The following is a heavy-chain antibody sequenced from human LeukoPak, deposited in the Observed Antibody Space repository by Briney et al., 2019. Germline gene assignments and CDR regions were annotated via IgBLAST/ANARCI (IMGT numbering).Heavy chain of an antibody. CDR3: ARYIFLEWFSVGNYMDV. CDR2: IYYSGST. J-gene: IGHJ6*03. D-gene: IGHD3-3*01. Sequence: SSGTLSLTCTVSGGSISSYYWSWIRQPPGKGLEWIGYIYYSGSTNYNPSLKSRVTISVDTSKNQFSLKLSSVTAADTAVYYCARYIFLEWFSVGNYMDVWGKGTTVTVSS. CDR1: GGSISSYY. V-gene: IGHV4-59*01.